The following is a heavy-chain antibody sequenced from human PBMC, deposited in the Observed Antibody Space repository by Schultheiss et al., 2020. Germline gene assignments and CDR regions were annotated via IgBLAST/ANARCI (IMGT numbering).Heavy chain of an antibody. V-gene: IGHV4-39*07. J-gene: IGHJ4*02. D-gene: IGHD2-15*01. CDR2: IYYSGST. Sequence: SQTLSLTCTVSGGSISSSIYYWGWIRQPPGKGLEWIGTIYYSGSTYYNPSLKSRVTISVDTSKNQFSLKLSSVTAADTAVYYCARIKGFSGGWFYFDYWGQGILVTVSS. CDR3: ARIKGFSGGWFYFDY. CDR1: GGSISSSIYY.